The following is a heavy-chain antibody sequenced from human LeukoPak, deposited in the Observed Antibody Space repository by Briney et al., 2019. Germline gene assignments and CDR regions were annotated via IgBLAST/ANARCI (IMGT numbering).Heavy chain of an antibody. Sequence: PGGSLRLSCAASGFTFSSYSMNWVRQAPGKGLEWVSSISSSSSYIYYADSVKGRFTISRDNAKNSLYLQMNSLRAEDTAVYYCARAGGYYDSSGYYHYFDYWGQGTLVTVSS. D-gene: IGHD3-22*01. J-gene: IGHJ4*02. CDR2: ISSSSSYI. V-gene: IGHV3-21*01. CDR3: ARAGGYYDSSGYYHYFDY. CDR1: GFTFSSYS.